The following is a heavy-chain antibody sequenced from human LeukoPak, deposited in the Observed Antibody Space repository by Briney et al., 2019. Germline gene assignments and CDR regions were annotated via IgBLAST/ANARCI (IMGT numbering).Heavy chain of an antibody. CDR1: GFTFSSYS. D-gene: IGHD6-13*01. Sequence: PGGSLRLSCAASGFTFSSYSMNWVRQAPGKGLEWVSSISSSSSYIYYADSVKGRFTISRDNAKNSLYLQMNSLRAEDTAVYYCARGKAAAGNWFDPWGRGTLVTVSS. CDR3: ARGKAAAGNWFDP. J-gene: IGHJ5*02. CDR2: ISSSSSYI. V-gene: IGHV3-21*01.